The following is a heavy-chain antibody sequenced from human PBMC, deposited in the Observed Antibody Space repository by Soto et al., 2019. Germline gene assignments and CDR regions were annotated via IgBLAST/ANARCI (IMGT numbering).Heavy chain of an antibody. J-gene: IGHJ4*02. D-gene: IGHD2-21*02. CDR3: ARARSGDRRFDS. CDR2: ISYDGSNK. V-gene: IGHV3-30-3*01. Sequence: PGGSLRLSCAASGFTFSSYAMHWVRQAPGKGLEWVAVISYDGSNKYYADSVKGRFTISRDNSKNTLYLQMNSLRAEDTAVYYCARARSGDRRFDSWGQGALVTVSS. CDR1: GFTFSSYA.